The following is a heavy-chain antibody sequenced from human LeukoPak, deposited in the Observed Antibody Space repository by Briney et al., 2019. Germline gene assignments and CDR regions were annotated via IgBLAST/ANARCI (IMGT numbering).Heavy chain of an antibody. V-gene: IGHV4-4*07. CDR3: ARESIAAPTAWFDY. J-gene: IGHJ4*02. CDR2: IYTSGST. D-gene: IGHD6-6*01. Sequence: PSETLSLTCTVSGGSISSYYRSWIRQPAGKGLEWIGRIYTSGSTNYNPSLKSRVTMSVDTSKNQFSLKLSSVTAADTAVYYCARESIAAPTAWFDYWGQGTLVTVSS. CDR1: GGSISSYY.